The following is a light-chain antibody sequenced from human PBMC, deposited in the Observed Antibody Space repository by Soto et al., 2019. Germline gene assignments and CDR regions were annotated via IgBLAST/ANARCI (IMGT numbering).Light chain of an antibody. CDR1: NIGSKS. CDR2: YDS. J-gene: IGLJ2*01. Sequence: SYELALSPSVSVAPGKTASIPCGGNNIGSKSVHWYQQKPGQAPVLVIFYDSDRPSGIPERFSGSNSGNTATLTISRVEAGDEADYYCQVWDSSSDHVVFGGGTKLTVL. CDR3: QVWDSSSDHVV. V-gene: IGLV3-21*04.